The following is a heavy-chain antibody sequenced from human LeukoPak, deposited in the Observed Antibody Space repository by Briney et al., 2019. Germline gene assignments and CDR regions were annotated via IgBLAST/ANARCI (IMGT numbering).Heavy chain of an antibody. CDR3: ARVGGGYSYVLDY. D-gene: IGHD5-18*01. V-gene: IGHV4-59*01. Sequence: SETLSLTCTVSGGSISSYYWSWIRQHPGKGLEWIGYIYYSGSTNYNPSLKSRVTISVDTTKNQFSLKLSSVTAADTAVYYCARVGGGYSYVLDYWGQGTLVTVSS. CDR1: GGSISSYY. J-gene: IGHJ4*02. CDR2: IYYSGST.